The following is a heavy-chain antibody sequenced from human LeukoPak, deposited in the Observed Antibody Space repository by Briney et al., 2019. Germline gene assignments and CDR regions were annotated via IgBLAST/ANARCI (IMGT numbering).Heavy chain of an antibody. J-gene: IGHJ5*02. D-gene: IGHD3-22*01. CDR2: ITPIVDIA. V-gene: IGHV1-69*04. CDR1: GGSFSNYA. Sequence: ASVKVSCKASGGSFSNYAFSWVRQAPGQGLEWMGRITPIVDIATYIQKFQGRVTITTDESTSTAYMELSSLRSEDTAVYYCARDSQRHDSSGRTPLWFDPWGQGTLVTVSS. CDR3: ARDSQRHDSSGRTPLWFDP.